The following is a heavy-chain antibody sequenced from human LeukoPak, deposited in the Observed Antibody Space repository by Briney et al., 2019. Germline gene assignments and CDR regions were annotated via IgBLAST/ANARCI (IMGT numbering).Heavy chain of an antibody. CDR2: IYYSGST. CDR3: AREDRGYSSGLDY. J-gene: IGHJ4*02. D-gene: IGHD6-19*01. CDR1: GGSISSGSYY. V-gene: IGHV4-61*01. Sequence: SETLSLTCTVSGGSISSGSYYWSWIRQPPGKGLEWIGYIYYSGSTNYNPSLKSRVTISVDTSKSQFSLKLSSVTAADTAVYYCAREDRGYSSGLDYWGQGTLVTVSS.